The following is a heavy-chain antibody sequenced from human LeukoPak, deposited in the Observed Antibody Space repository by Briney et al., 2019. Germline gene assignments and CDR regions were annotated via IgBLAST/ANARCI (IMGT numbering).Heavy chain of an antibody. V-gene: IGHV3-48*01. Sequence: PGGSLRLYCAASGFTFSSYSMTWVRQAPGKGLEWISYIHDGGSPIYYADSVKGRFTVSRDNAKNSLYLQMNSLRAEDTAVYYCARGGSSWFSYWGQGTLVTVSS. D-gene: IGHD6-13*01. J-gene: IGHJ4*02. CDR2: IHDGGSPI. CDR1: GFTFSSYS. CDR3: ARGGSSWFSY.